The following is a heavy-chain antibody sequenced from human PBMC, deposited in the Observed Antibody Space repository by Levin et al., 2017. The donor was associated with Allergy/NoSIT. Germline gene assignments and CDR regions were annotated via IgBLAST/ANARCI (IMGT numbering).Heavy chain of an antibody. J-gene: IGHJ4*02. CDR2: IWADGTTT. CDR3: AREAGHYSSTIDF. Sequence: GESLKISCEASHFTFSSYAFHWVRQVPGKGLQWVAVIWADGTTTYYVDSVKGRFTISRDISRNTLFLQMNSLRDDDTAVYFCAREAGHYSSTIDFWGQGTLVTVSS. CDR1: HFTFSSYA. D-gene: IGHD2-15*01. V-gene: IGHV3-33*01.